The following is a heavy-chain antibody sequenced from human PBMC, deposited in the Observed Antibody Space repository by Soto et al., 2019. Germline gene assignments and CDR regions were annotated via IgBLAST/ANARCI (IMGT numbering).Heavy chain of an antibody. Sequence: RLSCAGSGFTFSRYSMNWGRQAPGKGLEWVSYISNRSSPIYYADSVRGRFTISRDNAKNSLFLQMDSLRHEDTAVYYCAKERXTMVRGGICHYRIVVWGRGATVTVS. D-gene: IGHD3-10*01. CDR3: AKERXTMVRGGICHYRIVV. CDR1: GFTFSRYS. V-gene: IGHV3-48*02. CDR2: ISNRSSPI. J-gene: IGHJ6*02.